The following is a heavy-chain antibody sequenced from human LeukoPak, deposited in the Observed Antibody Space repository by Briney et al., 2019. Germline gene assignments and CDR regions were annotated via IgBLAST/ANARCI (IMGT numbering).Heavy chain of an antibody. CDR1: GFTFSTYW. D-gene: IGHD5-24*01. V-gene: IGHV3-74*01. J-gene: IGHJ4*02. CDR2: IDSDGSRI. Sequence: GRSLRLSCAASGFTFSTYWMRWVRQAPGKGLVWVSRIDSDGSRISHGDSVKGRFTISRDNAKNTLYLQMNSLRAEDTAVYYCAGGRDRSSLYFDSWGQGTLVTVSS. CDR3: AGGRDRSSLYFDS.